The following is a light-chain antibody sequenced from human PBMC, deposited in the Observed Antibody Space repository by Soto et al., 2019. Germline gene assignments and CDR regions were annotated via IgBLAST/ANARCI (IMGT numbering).Light chain of an antibody. CDR1: SSNIGSNI. CDR3: AAWDDSMNAYV. CDR2: SNS. V-gene: IGLV1-44*01. J-gene: IGLJ1*01. Sequence: QSVLTQTPSASGTPGQRVTISCSGSSSNIGSNIVNWYQQLPGTAPTLLIYSNSQRPSGVPDRFSASKSGSSASLAISGLQSEDEADYYCAAWDDSMNAYVFGTGTKVTVL.